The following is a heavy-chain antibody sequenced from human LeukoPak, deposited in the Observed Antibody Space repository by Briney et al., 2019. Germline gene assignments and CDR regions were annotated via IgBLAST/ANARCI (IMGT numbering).Heavy chain of an antibody. CDR2: ISSSSSYI. CDR1: GFTFSSYS. D-gene: IGHD1-26*01. J-gene: IGHJ4*02. CDR3: ARDKTLIRGGSYWKQPTAAFDY. V-gene: IGHV3-21*01. Sequence: GGSLRLSCAASGFTFSSYSMNWVRQAPGKGLEWVSSISSSSSYIYYADSVKGRFTISRDNAKNSLCLQMNSLRAEDTAVYYCARDKTLIRGGSYWKQPTAAFDYWGQGTLVTVSS.